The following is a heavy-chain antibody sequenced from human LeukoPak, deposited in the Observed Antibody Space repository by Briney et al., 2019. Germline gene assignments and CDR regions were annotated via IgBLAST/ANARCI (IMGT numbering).Heavy chain of an antibody. CDR1: GYTFTSYG. CDR2: ISAYNGNT. Sequence: ASVKVSCKASGYTFTSYGISWVRQAPGQGLEWMGWISAYNGNTNYAQKLQGRVAMTTDTSTSTAYMELRSLRSDDTAVYYCASKGRYADAFDIWGQGTMVTVSS. J-gene: IGHJ3*02. CDR3: ASKGRYADAFDI. D-gene: IGHD3-9*01. V-gene: IGHV1-18*01.